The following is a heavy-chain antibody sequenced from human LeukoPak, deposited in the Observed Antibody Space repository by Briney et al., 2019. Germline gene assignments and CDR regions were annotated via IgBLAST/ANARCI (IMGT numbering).Heavy chain of an antibody. V-gene: IGHV5-51*01. CDR3: ARGMYYFDY. CDR1: GYTFTSYS. D-gene: IGHD3-16*01. J-gene: IGHJ4*02. Sequence: GGSLEISCQRSGYTFTSYSIAWVRQLPGKGLEWMGIIDLGDSDPRYSPSFQGQVAISADKCISTDYLQWSSLKASDTAMYYCARGMYYFDYWGQGTLVTVSS. CDR2: IDLGDSDP.